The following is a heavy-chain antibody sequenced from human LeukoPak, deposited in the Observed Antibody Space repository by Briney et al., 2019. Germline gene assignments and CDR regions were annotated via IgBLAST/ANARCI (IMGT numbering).Heavy chain of an antibody. V-gene: IGHV3-7*01. CDR2: IKQDGSEK. CDR1: GFTFSSYW. Sequence: GGSLRLSCAASGFTFSSYWMSWVRQAPGKGLEWVANIKQDGSEKYYVDSVKGRFTISRDNAKNSLYLQMNSLRAEDTAVYYCARGCEGVLLWFGELFALDYWGQGTLVTVSS. J-gene: IGHJ4*02. CDR3: ARGCEGVLLWFGELFALDY. D-gene: IGHD3-10*01.